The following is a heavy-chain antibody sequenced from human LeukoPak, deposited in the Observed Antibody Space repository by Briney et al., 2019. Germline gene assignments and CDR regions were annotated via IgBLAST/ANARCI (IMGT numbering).Heavy chain of an antibody. CDR2: SIPILGIA. Sequence: SVKVSCKSSVGTFTSYTISWVRQAPGQGLEWMGRSIPILGIANYAQKFQGRVTITADKSTSTAYMELSSLRAEDTAVYYCASGADFCSSTSCPDYWGQGTLVTVSS. CDR3: ASGADFCSSTSCPDY. V-gene: IGHV1-69*02. CDR1: VGTFTSYT. J-gene: IGHJ4*02. D-gene: IGHD2-2*01.